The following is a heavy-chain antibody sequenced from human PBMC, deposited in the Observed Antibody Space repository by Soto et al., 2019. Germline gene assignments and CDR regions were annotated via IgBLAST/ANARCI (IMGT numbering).Heavy chain of an antibody. D-gene: IGHD2-2*01. Sequence: EVQLVESGGGLVKPGGSLRLSCAASGFIFRSFTMNWVRQAPGKGREWVSSISSGSSYIYYADSLKGRFTISRDNAKNSLYLQMNSLRAEDTAVYFCARGTCSSSSCYLVLSTGYSGMDVWGQGTTVTVSS. CDR1: GFIFRSFT. CDR2: ISSGSSYI. CDR3: ARGTCSSSSCYLVLSTGYSGMDV. V-gene: IGHV3-21*06. J-gene: IGHJ6*02.